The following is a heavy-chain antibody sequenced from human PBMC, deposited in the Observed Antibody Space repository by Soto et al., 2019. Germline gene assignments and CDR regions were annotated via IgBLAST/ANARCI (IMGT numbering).Heavy chain of an antibody. V-gene: IGHV1-69*01. CDR3: ARPDERGYSSAHHNSSALDV. Sequence: QVQLLQSGAEVKKPGSSVKVSCTASGGTFTRYSISWVRQAPGQGLEWMGGIVPIFGTTNYAQRFQGRVRITADESTRKAYMELSGLTSGDTAVYYCARPDERGYSSAHHNSSALDVRGQGTRVTVPS. CDR1: GGTFTRYS. J-gene: IGHJ6*02. CDR2: IVPIFGTT. D-gene: IGHD3-22*01.